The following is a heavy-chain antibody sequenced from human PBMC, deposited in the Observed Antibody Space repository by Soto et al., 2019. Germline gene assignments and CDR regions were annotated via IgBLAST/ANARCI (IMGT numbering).Heavy chain of an antibody. V-gene: IGHV4-59*01. D-gene: IGHD6-13*01. CDR2: IYYSGST. Sequence: SETLSLTCTVSGGSISSYYWSWIRQPPGKGLEWIGYIYYSGSTNYNPSLKSRVTISVDTSKNQFSLKLSSVTAADTAVYYCARDSLKGAAAGPSTTWYYYYGMDVWVPETLLVTVSS. CDR3: ARDSLKGAAAGPSTTWYYYYGMDV. CDR1: GGSISSYY. J-gene: IGHJ6*02.